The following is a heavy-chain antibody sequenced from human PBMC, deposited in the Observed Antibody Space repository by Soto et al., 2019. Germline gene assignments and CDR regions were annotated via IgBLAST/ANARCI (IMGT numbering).Heavy chain of an antibody. CDR3: ARAYYDFWSGYYYDY. D-gene: IGHD3-3*01. V-gene: IGHV3-30-3*01. J-gene: IGHJ4*02. CDR1: GFTFSSYA. Sequence: GGSLRLSCAASGFTFSSYAMHWVRQAPGKGLEWVAVISYDGSNKYYADSVKGRFTISRDNSKNTLYLQMNSLRAEDTAVYYCARAYYDFWSGYYYDYWGQGTLVTVSS. CDR2: ISYDGSNK.